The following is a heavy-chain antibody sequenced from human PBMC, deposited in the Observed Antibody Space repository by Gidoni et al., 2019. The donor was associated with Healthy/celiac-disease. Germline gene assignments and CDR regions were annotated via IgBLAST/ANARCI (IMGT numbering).Heavy chain of an antibody. J-gene: IGHJ3*02. CDR2: ISSSMSYI. CDR1: GFTFSINR. Sequence: VQLGESGGGLVKQGGSLRLSCAASGFTFSINRMNWVRQAPGKGLEWVSSISSSMSYIYYADAVKGRFTISRDNAKNSLYLQMNSLRAEDTAVYYCARSRGCSSTSFSGSHAFDIWGQGTMVTVSS. CDR3: ARSRGCSSTSFSGSHAFDI. D-gene: IGHD2-2*01. V-gene: IGHV3-21*01.